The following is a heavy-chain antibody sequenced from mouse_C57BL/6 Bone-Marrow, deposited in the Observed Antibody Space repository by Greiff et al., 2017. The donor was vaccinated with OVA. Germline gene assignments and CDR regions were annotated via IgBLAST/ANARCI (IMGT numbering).Heavy chain of an antibody. V-gene: IGHV1-36*01. CDR1: GFTFTDYY. Sequence: VQLKESGPVLVKPGPSVKISCKASGFTFTDYYMHWVKQSHGKSLEWIGLVYPYNGGTSYNKKFKGKATLTVDTSSSTAYMELNSLTSEDSAVYYCARHIYYDYDYYAMDYWGQGTSVTVSS. CDR3: ARHIYYDYDYYAMDY. J-gene: IGHJ4*01. D-gene: IGHD2-4*01. CDR2: VYPYNGGT.